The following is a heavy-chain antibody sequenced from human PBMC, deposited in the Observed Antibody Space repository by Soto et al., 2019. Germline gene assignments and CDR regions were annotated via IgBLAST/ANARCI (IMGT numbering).Heavy chain of an antibody. D-gene: IGHD3-22*01. CDR3: VRVSYHDSSGYYPY. J-gene: IGHJ4*02. CDR2: IYYSGST. CDR1: GGSISSGGYY. V-gene: IGHV4-31*03. Sequence: QVQLQESGPGLVKPSQTLSLTCTVSGGSISSGGYYWSWVRQHPGKGLEWIGYIYYSGSTFYNPSLKSRVTITVDTSKHQFSMKLSSVTAADTAVYYCVRVSYHDSSGYYPYWGQVTLATVSS.